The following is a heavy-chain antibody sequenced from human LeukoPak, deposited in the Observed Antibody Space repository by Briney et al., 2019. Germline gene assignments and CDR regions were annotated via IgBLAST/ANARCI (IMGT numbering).Heavy chain of an antibody. J-gene: IGHJ6*02. Sequence: GGSLRLSCAASGFTVSSNYMSWVRQAPGKGLEWVSVIYSGGSTYYADSVKGRFTISRDNSKNTLYLQMNSLRAEDTAVYYCARDLWFEEGGVHGMDVWGQGTTVTVSS. CDR1: GFTVSSNY. D-gene: IGHD3-10*01. V-gene: IGHV3-66*01. CDR2: IYSGGST. CDR3: ARDLWFEEGGVHGMDV.